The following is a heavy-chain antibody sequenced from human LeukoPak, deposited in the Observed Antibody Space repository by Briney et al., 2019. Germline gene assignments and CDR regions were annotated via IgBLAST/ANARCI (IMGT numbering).Heavy chain of an antibody. Sequence: PGRSLRLSCAASGFTFDDYAMHWVRQAPGKGLEWVSGISWNSGSIGYADSVKGRFTISRDNAKNSLYLQMNSLRAEDMALYYCAKGYSSGWYRWDYFDYWGQGTLVTVS. CDR1: GFTFDDYA. V-gene: IGHV3-9*03. CDR3: AKGYSSGWYRWDYFDY. D-gene: IGHD6-19*01. CDR2: ISWNSGSI. J-gene: IGHJ4*02.